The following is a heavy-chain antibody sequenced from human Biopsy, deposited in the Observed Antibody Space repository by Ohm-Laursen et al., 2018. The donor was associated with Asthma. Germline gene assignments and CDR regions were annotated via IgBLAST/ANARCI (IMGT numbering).Heavy chain of an antibody. CDR1: GYTFNSAG. CDR2: ISVYNGNT. J-gene: IGHJ6*02. Sequence: SVKVSCKASGYTFNSAGITWVRQAPGQGLEWTGWISVYNGNTKVAQKLQDRVTMITDTSTSTAYMELRSLRSDDTAVYFCARAVDYSHYYGIDVWGQGTTVTVS. CDR3: ARAVDYSHYYGIDV. V-gene: IGHV1-18*01. D-gene: IGHD3-10*01.